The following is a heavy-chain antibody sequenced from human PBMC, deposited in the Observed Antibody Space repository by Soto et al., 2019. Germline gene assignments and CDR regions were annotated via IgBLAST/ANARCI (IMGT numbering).Heavy chain of an antibody. D-gene: IGHD3-9*01. CDR2: TYYRSKWYN. V-gene: IGHV6-1*01. J-gene: IGHJ6*02. CDR1: GDSVSSNSAA. CDR3: ARDLGILTGYSLYYYYGMDV. Sequence: SQTLSLTCVISGDSVSSNSAAWNWIRQSPSRGLEWLGKTYYRSKWYNDYAVSVKSRITIIPDTSKNQFSLQLNSVTPEDTAVYYCARDLGILTGYSLYYYYGMDVWGQGTTVTVSS.